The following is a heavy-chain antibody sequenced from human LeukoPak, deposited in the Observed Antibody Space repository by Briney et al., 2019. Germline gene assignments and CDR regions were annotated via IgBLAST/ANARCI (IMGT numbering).Heavy chain of an antibody. V-gene: IGHV4-34*01. Sequence: SETPSLTCAVYGGSFSGYYWSWIRQPPGKGLEWIGEINHSGSTNYNPSLKSRVTISVDTSKNQFSLKLSSVTAADTAVYYCARGEKNNWFDPWGQGTLVTVSS. CDR2: INHSGST. J-gene: IGHJ5*02. CDR3: ARGEKNNWFDP. CDR1: GGSFSGYY.